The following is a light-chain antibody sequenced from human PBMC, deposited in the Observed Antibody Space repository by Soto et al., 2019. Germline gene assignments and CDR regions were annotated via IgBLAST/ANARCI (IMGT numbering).Light chain of an antibody. CDR3: QKYRSWPRT. Sequence: EIVMTPSPATLSVSPLERANLSFRSSQSVSSSYLASYQQKPGQAPRLLIYDAFNRATGIPARFSGSGSGTGFTLTITSLRPEDFGVYYCQKYRSWPRTFGQGTKVDIK. J-gene: IGKJ1*01. CDR1: QSVSSSY. CDR2: DAF. V-gene: IGKV3D-15*01.